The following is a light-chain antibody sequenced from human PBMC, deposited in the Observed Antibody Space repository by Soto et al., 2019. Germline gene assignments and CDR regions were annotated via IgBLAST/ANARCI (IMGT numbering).Light chain of an antibody. J-gene: IGKJ1*01. CDR2: GAS. Sequence: EIVMTQSPATLSVSPGERATLSCRASQSVSSNLAWYQQKPGQAPRLLIYGASTRATVIPARFSGSGSGTEFTLTISSLQSEDFAVYYCQQYNNWPTWRCGQGTKVDIK. CDR3: QQYNNWPTWR. V-gene: IGKV3-15*01. CDR1: QSVSSN.